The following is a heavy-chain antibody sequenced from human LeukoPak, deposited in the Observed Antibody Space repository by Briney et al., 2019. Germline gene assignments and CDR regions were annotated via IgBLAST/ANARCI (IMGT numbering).Heavy chain of an antibody. J-gene: IGHJ4*02. Sequence: SVKVSCKASGGTFSSYAISWVRQAPGQGLEWMGGIIPIFGTANYAQKFQGRVTITADESASTAYMELSSLRSEDTAVYYCATDPGGSVRLNRATYYDILRVPHWGQGTLVTVSS. D-gene: IGHD3-9*01. CDR3: ATDPGGSVRLNRATYYDILRVPH. CDR1: GGTFSSYA. V-gene: IGHV1-69*13. CDR2: IIPIFGTA.